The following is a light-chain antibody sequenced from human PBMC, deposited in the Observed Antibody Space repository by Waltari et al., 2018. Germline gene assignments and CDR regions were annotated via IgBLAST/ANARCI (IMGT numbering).Light chain of an antibody. J-gene: IGKJ1*01. V-gene: IGKV1-8*01. CDR2: AAY. CDR3: QQYYSYPRT. CDR1: QGISSY. Sequence: AIRMTQSPSSLSASTGDRVTITCRASQGISSYLAWYQQKPGKAPKLLIYAAYTLQNGVPSRFSGSGSGTDFTLTISCLQSEDFATYYRQQYYSYPRTFGQGTKVEIK.